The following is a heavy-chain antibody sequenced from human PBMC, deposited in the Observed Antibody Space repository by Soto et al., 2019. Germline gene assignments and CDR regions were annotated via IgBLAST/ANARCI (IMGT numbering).Heavy chain of an antibody. CDR2: IIPILGIA. CDR3: ARGEGYDILTGYYRGVDY. CDR1: GGTFSSYT. D-gene: IGHD3-9*01. Sequence: QVQLVQSGAEVKKPGSSVKVSCKASGGTFSSYTISWVRQAPGQGLEWMGRIIPILGIANYAQKFQGRVTITADKSTSTADMELSSLRSEDTAVYYCARGEGYDILTGYYRGVDYWGQGTLVTVSS. V-gene: IGHV1-69*02. J-gene: IGHJ4*02.